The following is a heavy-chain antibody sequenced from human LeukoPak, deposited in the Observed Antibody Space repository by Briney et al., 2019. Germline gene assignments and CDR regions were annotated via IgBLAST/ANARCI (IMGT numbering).Heavy chain of an antibody. J-gene: IGHJ3*02. V-gene: IGHV3-30-3*01. Sequence: GGSLRLSCAASGFTFSSYAMHWVRQAPGKGLEWVAVISYDGSNKYYADSVKGRFTISRDNSKNTLYLQMNSLRAEDTAVYYCARDEWELLGDAFDIWGQGTMVTVSS. CDR3: ARDEWELLGDAFDI. CDR2: ISYDGSNK. CDR1: GFTFSSYA. D-gene: IGHD1-26*01.